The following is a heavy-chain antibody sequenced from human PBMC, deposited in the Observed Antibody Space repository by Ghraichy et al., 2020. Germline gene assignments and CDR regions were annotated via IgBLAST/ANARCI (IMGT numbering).Heavy chain of an antibody. CDR3: ARGGSDIDVVPAAIISMDV. CDR2: IGGSSTHI. J-gene: IGHJ6*02. V-gene: IGHV3-21*06. D-gene: IGHD2-2*02. Sequence: GGSLRLSCAVSGFTFSTYSMNWVLQAPGKGLEWVSSIGGSSTHIYYADSVKGRFIISRDNAKNSLYLQMDSLRAEDTAVYYCARGGSDIDVVPAAIISMDVWGQGTTVTVSS. CDR1: GFTFSTYS.